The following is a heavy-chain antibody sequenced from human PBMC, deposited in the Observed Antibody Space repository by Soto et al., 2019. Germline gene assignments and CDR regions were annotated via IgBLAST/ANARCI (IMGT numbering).Heavy chain of an antibody. V-gene: IGHV4-59*12. J-gene: IGHJ6*02. D-gene: IGHD4-17*01. CDR1: GGSISSYY. CDR3: ARAHYGDYGYGMDV. CDR2: IYYSGST. Sequence: SETLSLTCTVSGGSISSYYWSWLRQPPGKGLEWIGYIYYSGSTNYKPSLKSRVTISVDRSKNQFSLKLSSVTAADTAVYYCARAHYGDYGYGMDVWGQGTTVTVSS.